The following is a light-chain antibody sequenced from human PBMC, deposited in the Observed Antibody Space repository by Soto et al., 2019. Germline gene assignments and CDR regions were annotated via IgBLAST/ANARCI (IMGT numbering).Light chain of an antibody. J-gene: IGKJ4*01. Sequence: EIVMTQSPATLSVSPGERATLSCRASQSISNNLTWYQQKPGEAPRLLIYGASTRAACIPARLSGSGSGTEFTPTISSLQSEDFAVYSCQHHIDLPLTFGGGTKVEIK. CDR1: QSISNN. CDR2: GAS. V-gene: IGKV3-15*01. CDR3: QHHIDLPLT.